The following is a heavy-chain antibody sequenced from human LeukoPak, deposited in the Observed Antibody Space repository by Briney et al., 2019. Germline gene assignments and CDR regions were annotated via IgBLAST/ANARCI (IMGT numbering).Heavy chain of an antibody. V-gene: IGHV3-23*01. D-gene: IGHD2/OR15-2a*01. CDR3: AKGPHFLLLYYFDY. CDR2: ISGSGGST. CDR1: GYTFSDYA. Sequence: PGGSLRLSCVGSGYTFSDYAMSWVRQAPGKGLEWVSAISGSGGSTYYADSVKGRFTISRDNSKNTLYLQMNSLRAEDTAVYYCAKGPHFLLLYYFDYWGQGTLVTVSS. J-gene: IGHJ4*02.